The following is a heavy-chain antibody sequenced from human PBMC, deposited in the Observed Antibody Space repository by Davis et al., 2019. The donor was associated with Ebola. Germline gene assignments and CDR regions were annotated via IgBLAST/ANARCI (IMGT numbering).Heavy chain of an antibody. V-gene: IGHV4-31*11. CDR1: GGSFSGYY. D-gene: IGHD5-24*01. J-gene: IGHJ4*02. Sequence: SETLSLTCAVYGGSFSGYYWTWIRQHPGKGLAWIGYIYYDGTTFYNPSLRSRAAMSLDTSKNHFSLKLRSVTAADTAVYYCARGGPEMATILSFSYWGRGTLVTVSS. CDR3: ARGGPEMATILSFSY. CDR2: IYYDGTT.